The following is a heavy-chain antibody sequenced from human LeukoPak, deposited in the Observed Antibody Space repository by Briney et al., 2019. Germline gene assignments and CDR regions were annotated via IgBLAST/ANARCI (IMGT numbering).Heavy chain of an antibody. Sequence: GGSLRLSCVASGSTLSSYSMTWVRQAPGRGREWVSAISGGGENTYYAGSVKGRVILSRDNSKNTLYLQMHSLRAEDTGVYYCARRIATRPWSPPFDYWGQGTLVTVSS. CDR1: GSTLSSYS. D-gene: IGHD6-6*01. J-gene: IGHJ4*02. CDR3: ARRIATRPWSPPFDY. V-gene: IGHV3-23*01. CDR2: ISGGGENT.